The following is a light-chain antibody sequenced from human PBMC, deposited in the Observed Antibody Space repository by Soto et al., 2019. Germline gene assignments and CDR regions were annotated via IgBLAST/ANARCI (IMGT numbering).Light chain of an antibody. V-gene: IGKV3-15*01. CDR3: QQYNDWLWT. CDR2: VAS. CDR1: QSVTYN. Sequence: ETMLTQSPATLSASPGERVTLSCRATQSVTYNLAWYQQKPGQAPRLLIYVASTRATGIPARFSGRGSGTEFPLTVTSLQSEDFAVYYCQQYNDWLWTFGQGTKVEIK. J-gene: IGKJ1*01.